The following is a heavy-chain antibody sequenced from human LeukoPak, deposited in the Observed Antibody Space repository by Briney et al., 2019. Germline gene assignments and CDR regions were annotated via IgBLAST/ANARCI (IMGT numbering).Heavy chain of an antibody. J-gene: IGHJ4*02. CDR3: AKGAALRVY. D-gene: IGHD6-13*01. CDR2: ITDSGDST. CDR1: GFTFSSYA. Sequence: PGGSLTLSCAASGFTFSSYAMSWVRQPPGKGLDWVSGITDSGDSTYYADSVKGRLTISRDNSKNTLYRQMNSLRAEDTAVYFCAKGAALRVYWRQGTLVSVSS. V-gene: IGHV3-23*01.